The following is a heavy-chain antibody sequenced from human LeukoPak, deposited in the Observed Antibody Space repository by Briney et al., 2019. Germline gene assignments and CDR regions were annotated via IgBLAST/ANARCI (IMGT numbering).Heavy chain of an antibody. CDR2: INHSGST. Sequence: PSETLSLTCAVYGGSFRGYYWSWIRQPPGKGLEWIGEINHSGSTNYNPSLKSRVTISVDTSKNQFSLKLSSVTAADTAVYYCARAPRITIFGVAPTSYYYYMDVWGKGTTVTVSS. J-gene: IGHJ6*03. V-gene: IGHV4-34*01. D-gene: IGHD3-3*01. CDR3: ARAPRITIFGVAPTSYYYYMDV. CDR1: GGSFRGYY.